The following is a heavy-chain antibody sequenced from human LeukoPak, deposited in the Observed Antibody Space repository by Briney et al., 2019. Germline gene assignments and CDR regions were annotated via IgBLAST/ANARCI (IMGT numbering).Heavy chain of an antibody. V-gene: IGHV4-4*07. D-gene: IGHD6-13*01. CDR1: GGSISSYY. J-gene: IGHJ3*02. CDR2: IYTSGST. Sequence: PSETLSLTCTVSGGSISSYYWSWIRQPAGKGLEWIGRIYTSGSTNYNPSLKSRVTMSVDTSKNQFSLKLSSVTAADTAVYYCAREKQQLGLGPSDAFDIWGQGTMVTVSS. CDR3: AREKQQLGLGPSDAFDI.